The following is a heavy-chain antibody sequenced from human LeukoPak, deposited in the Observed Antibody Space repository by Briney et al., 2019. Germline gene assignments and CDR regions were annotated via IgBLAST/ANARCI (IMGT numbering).Heavy chain of an antibody. J-gene: IGHJ4*02. Sequence: GGSLRLSCAASGFTFSSYAMSWVRQAPGKGLEWVSGISGSGDNTYYADSVKGRFTIYRDNSKNTLYVQVDSLGTEDTAAYYCAKGSYYDSSGSFYFDYWGQGTLVTVSS. CDR3: AKGSYYDSSGSFYFDY. V-gene: IGHV3-23*01. CDR2: ISGSGDNT. D-gene: IGHD3-22*01. CDR1: GFTFSSYA.